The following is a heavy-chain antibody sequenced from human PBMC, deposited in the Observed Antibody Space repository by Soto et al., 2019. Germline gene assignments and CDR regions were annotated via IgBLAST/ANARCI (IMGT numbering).Heavy chain of an antibody. CDR1: GFSFSTYE. CDR3: ARAGWVEAAGKHFDY. V-gene: IGHV3-48*03. CDR2: ISSSGSGL. Sequence: GGSLRLSCTASGFSFSTYEMNWVRQAPGKGLEWVSYISSSGSGLYQADSVKGRFTISRDNAKNSLYLQMDSLRAEDTAVYYCARAGWVEAAGKHFDYWGQGTLVTVSS. D-gene: IGHD6-13*01. J-gene: IGHJ4*02.